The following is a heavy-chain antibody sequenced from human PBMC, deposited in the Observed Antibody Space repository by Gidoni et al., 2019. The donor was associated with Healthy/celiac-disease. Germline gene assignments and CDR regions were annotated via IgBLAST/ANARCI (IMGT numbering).Heavy chain of an antibody. CDR3: ARSTGGDLLSGYYYMDV. J-gene: IGHJ6*03. CDR2: IYYSGST. V-gene: IGHV4-31*03. Sequence: VQLQESGPGLVTPSQTLSLTCTVSAASISSGGYYWSWIRQHPGKGLEWIGYIYYSGSTYYNPSLKSRVTISVDTSKNQFSLKLSSVTAADTAVYYCARSTGGDLLSGYYYMDVWGKGTTVTVSS. D-gene: IGHD2-21*02. CDR1: AASISSGGYY.